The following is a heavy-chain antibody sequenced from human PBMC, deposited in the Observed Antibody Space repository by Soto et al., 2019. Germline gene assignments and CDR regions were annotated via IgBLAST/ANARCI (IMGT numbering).Heavy chain of an antibody. CDR1: GGSISSGGYY. V-gene: IGHV4-31*03. Sequence: SETLSLTCTVSGGSISSGGYYWSWIRQHPGKGLEWIGYIYYSGSTYYNPSLKSRVTISVDTSKNQFSLKLSSVTAADTAVYYCARADSYGYWYYYYGMDVWSQGTTVTVS. CDR2: IYYSGST. CDR3: ARADSYGYWYYYYGMDV. D-gene: IGHD5-18*01. J-gene: IGHJ6*02.